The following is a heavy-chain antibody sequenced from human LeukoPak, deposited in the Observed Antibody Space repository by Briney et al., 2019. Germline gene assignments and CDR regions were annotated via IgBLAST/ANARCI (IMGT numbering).Heavy chain of an antibody. CDR2: INGDASST. J-gene: IGHJ4*02. D-gene: IGHD5-18*01. Sequence: GGSLRLSCAASGLTLSGYWMHWARQAPGKGLVWVSRINGDASSTSYADSVKGRFTISRDNAKSTLYLQMNSLRAEDTAVYYCARARGNTYGYSEYWGQGTLVTVSS. CDR3: ARARGNTYGYSEY. V-gene: IGHV3-74*01. CDR1: GLTLSGYW.